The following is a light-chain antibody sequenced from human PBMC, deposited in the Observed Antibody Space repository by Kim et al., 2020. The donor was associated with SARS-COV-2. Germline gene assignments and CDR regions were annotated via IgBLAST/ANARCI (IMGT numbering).Light chain of an antibody. CDR1: QGIRNS. V-gene: IGKV1-NL1*01. CDR2: SSS. Sequence: DIQMTQSPSSLSASVGDRVTITCRASQGIRNSLAWYQQKPGKAPILLVYSSSKLESGVPSRFSGSGSGTDYTLNIGSLQPGDFGTYYCQQYENMPRTFGQGTKLEI. CDR3: QQYENMPRT. J-gene: IGKJ2*01.